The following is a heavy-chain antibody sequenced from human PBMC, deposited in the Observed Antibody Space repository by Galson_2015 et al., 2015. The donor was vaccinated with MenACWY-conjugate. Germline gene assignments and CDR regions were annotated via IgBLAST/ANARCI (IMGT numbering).Heavy chain of an antibody. J-gene: IGHJ3*02. Sequence: SLRLSCAASGFTFSNYWMHWVRHGPGKGFEWLSRIDNDGNRITYADSVKGRFTISRDNAKNTLYLQINSVRADDTAVYYCSRGGEGKLIIVGGISDIWGQGTTVTVSS. V-gene: IGHV3-74*01. CDR1: GFTFSNYW. CDR2: IDNDGNRI. D-gene: IGHD1-26*01. CDR3: SRGGEGKLIIVGGISDI.